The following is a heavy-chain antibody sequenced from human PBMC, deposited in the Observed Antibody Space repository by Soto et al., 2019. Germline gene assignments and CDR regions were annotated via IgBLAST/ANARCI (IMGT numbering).Heavy chain of an antibody. CDR1: GFSFSSHD. CDR3: VRDGRLQLQGEFFDH. D-gene: IGHD2-21*02. Sequence: DVQLVESGGGLVKPGGSLRLSCAASGFSFSSHDMNWVRQAPGRGQEWVSSISSTSSYIHHAASVKGRVAISRDNAKSSLYLQLDGLRVDDTGVYYCVRDGRLQLQGEFFDHWGQGILVTVSS. CDR2: ISSTSSYI. J-gene: IGHJ5*02. V-gene: IGHV3-21*06.